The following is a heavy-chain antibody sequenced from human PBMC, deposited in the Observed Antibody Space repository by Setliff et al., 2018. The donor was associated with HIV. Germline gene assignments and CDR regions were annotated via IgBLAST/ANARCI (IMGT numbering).Heavy chain of an antibody. CDR1: GFSISSGYY. CDR2: IYHSGST. CDR3: ARDKGYYYMDV. Sequence: SETLSLTCAVSGFSISSGYYWGWIRQPPGKGLEWIGTIYHSGSTNDNPSPKSRITISVDTSNNQFSLRLSSVTAADTAVYYCARDKGYYYMDVWGKGITVTVSS. J-gene: IGHJ6*03. V-gene: IGHV4-38-2*02.